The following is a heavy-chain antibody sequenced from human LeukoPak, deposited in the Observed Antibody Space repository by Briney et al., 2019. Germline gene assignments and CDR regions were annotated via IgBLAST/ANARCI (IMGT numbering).Heavy chain of an antibody. CDR2: INPNNGGT. V-gene: IGHV1-2*02. Sequence: ASVKVSCKASGYTFTGYYMHWVRQAPGQGLEWMGWINPNNGGTKFAQKFQGRVTMTSDTSVSTAYMELSRLTSDDTAVYYCARGNGYQLLWEFDYWGQGTLVTVSS. J-gene: IGHJ4*02. CDR1: GYTFTGYY. D-gene: IGHD2-2*01. CDR3: ARGNGYQLLWEFDY.